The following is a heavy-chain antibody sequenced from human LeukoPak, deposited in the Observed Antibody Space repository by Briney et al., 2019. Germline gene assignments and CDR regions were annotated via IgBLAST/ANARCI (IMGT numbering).Heavy chain of an antibody. CDR1: GVSMSSYY. CDR3: ARSLPCPCGGDCWGAFDL. J-gene: IGHJ3*01. CDR2: IYYSGSN. V-gene: IGHV4-59*01. D-gene: IGHD2-21*02. Sequence: SETLSLTCTVSGVSMSSYYWSWIRQPPGKGLEWIGYIYYSGSNEYNPSLKSRVAISIDTSKNQFSLKLNSVTTADTAVYYCARSLPCPCGGDCWGAFDLWGQGTLVPVSS.